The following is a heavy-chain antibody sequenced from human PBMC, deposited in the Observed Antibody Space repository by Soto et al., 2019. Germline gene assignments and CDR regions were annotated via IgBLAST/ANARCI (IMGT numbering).Heavy chain of an antibody. CDR3: ARLSRITFIVN. Sequence: QVRLVQSGAEVKSPGTSVEVSCQTSGYTFADYSIHWVRQAPGQGLEYMGNIDPSTGTSDSAQTLHGRISMTTDASTSTVYMELNNLRSADTAVYYCARLSRITFIVNWGQGTLVTVSS. J-gene: IGHJ4*02. V-gene: IGHV1-46*04. CDR1: GYTFADYS. D-gene: IGHD3-10*01. CDR2: IDPSTGTS.